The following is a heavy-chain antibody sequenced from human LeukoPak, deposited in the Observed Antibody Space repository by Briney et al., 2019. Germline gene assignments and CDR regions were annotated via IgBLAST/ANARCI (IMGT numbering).Heavy chain of an antibody. CDR3: ARAILTGFPAFDI. CDR2: IYYSGST. V-gene: IGHV4-30-4*01. J-gene: IGHJ3*02. D-gene: IGHD3-9*01. Sequence: SETLSLTCTVSGGSISSGDYYWSWIRQPPGKGLEWIGYIYYSGSTYYNPSLKSRVTISVDTSKNQFSLKLSSVTAADTAVYYCARAILTGFPAFDIWGQGTMVTVSS. CDR1: GGSISSGDYY.